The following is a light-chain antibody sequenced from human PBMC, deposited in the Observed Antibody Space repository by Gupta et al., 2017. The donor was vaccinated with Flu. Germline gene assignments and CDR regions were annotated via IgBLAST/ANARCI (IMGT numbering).Light chain of an antibody. CDR1: QVISSY. CDR3: QQLNTYPPIT. J-gene: IGKJ5*01. V-gene: IGKV1-9*01. Sequence: SCLVESVGDRGNITCRASQVISSYLVWYKQKPGKAPKLLIYAAATLQSGVTSRFSGSGYGTEFTLTISSRQQEDFATYYCQQLNTYPPITVGQGTRLEIK. CDR2: AAA.